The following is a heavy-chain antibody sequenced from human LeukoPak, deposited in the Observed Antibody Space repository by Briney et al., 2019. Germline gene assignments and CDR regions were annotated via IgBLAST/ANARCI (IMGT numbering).Heavy chain of an antibody. V-gene: IGHV4-39*07. CDR2: IYYSGST. CDR1: GGSISSSSYS. Sequence: PSETLSLTCTVSGGSISSSSYSWGWIRQPPGKGLEWIGSIYYSGSTYYNPSLKSRVTISVGTSKNQFSLKLSSVTAADTAVYYCARNLRLDDSIDPWGQGTLVTVSS. CDR3: ARNLRLDDSIDP. J-gene: IGHJ5*02. D-gene: IGHD3-22*01.